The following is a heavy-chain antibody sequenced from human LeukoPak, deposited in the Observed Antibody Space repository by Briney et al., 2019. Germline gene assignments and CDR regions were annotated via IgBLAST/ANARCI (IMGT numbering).Heavy chain of an antibody. CDR3: ARLDFWSGYTFDY. CDR2: IYSGGST. V-gene: IGHV3-66*02. Sequence: PGGSLRLSCAASGFTVSGNYMSWVRQAPGKGLEWVSVIYSGGSTYYADSVKGRFTISRDNSKNTLYLQMNSLRAEDTAVYYCARLDFWSGYTFDYWGQGTLVTVSS. J-gene: IGHJ4*02. CDR1: GFTVSGNY. D-gene: IGHD3-3*01.